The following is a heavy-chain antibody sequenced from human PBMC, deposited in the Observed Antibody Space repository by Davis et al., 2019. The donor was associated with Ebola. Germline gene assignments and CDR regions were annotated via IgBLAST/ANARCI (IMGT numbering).Heavy chain of an antibody. Sequence: SETLSLTCTVSGASITSSYWSWIRQAPGKGLEWIGYIYESGSTNYNPSLKSRVVISKDTSKNQISLRLTPVTAADTAFYYCARQSCSGGGCYSYYLDYWGQGTLVTVSS. D-gene: IGHD2-15*01. CDR1: GASITSSY. V-gene: IGHV4-59*08. CDR2: IYESGST. J-gene: IGHJ4*02. CDR3: ARQSCSGGGCYSYYLDY.